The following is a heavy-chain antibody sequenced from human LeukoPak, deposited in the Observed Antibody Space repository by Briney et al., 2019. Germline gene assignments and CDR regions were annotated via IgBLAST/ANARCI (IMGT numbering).Heavy chain of an antibody. CDR3: ARGPSYYYDSSDGNWFDP. D-gene: IGHD3-22*01. V-gene: IGHV3-74*01. CDR2: INSDGSST. CDR1: GFTFSSYW. Sequence: PGGSLRLSCAASGFTFSSYWMHWVRQAPGKGLVWVSRINSDGSSTSYADSVKGRFTISRDNAKNTLYLQMNSLRAEDTAVCYCARGPSYYYDSSDGNWFDPWGQGTLVTVSS. J-gene: IGHJ5*02.